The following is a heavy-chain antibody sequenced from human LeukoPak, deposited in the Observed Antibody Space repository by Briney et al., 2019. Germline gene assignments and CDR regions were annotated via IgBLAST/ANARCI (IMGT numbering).Heavy chain of an antibody. D-gene: IGHD5-18*01. Sequence: VASVKVSCKASGYTFTGYYMHWVRQAPGQGLEWMGWINPNSGGTNYAQKFQGRVTMTRDTSISTAYMELSRLRSDDTAVYYCERLRGYSYGPIDYWGQGTLVTVSS. CDR1: GYTFTGYY. CDR3: ERLRGYSYGPIDY. V-gene: IGHV1-2*02. J-gene: IGHJ4*02. CDR2: INPNSGGT.